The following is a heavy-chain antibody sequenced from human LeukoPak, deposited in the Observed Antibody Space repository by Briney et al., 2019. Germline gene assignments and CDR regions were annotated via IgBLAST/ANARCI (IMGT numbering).Heavy chain of an antibody. CDR1: GFTFSDYY. V-gene: IGHV3-11*01. Sequence: GGSLRLSCEASGFTFSDYYMSWIRQAPGKGLECISYISSGSSTIYYADSVKGRITISRDNAKNSLCLQMNSLRAEDTAVYFCARGRDYFDYWGQGTLVTVSS. CDR3: ARGRDYFDY. CDR2: ISSGSSTI. J-gene: IGHJ4*02. D-gene: IGHD3-10*01.